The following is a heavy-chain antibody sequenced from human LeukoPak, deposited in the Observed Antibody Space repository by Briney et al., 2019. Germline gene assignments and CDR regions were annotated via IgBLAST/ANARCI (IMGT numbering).Heavy chain of an antibody. CDR2: INSDGTST. D-gene: IGHD2-2*01. Sequence: GGSLRLSCAASGFTFSSYWMHWVRQAPGKGLVWVSRINSDGTSTSYADSVKGRFTVSRDNAKNTLYLQMNSLRAEDTAVYYCARDLSSWEFDYWGQGTLVTVSS. V-gene: IGHV3-74*01. CDR3: ARDLSSWEFDY. J-gene: IGHJ4*02. CDR1: GFTFSSYW.